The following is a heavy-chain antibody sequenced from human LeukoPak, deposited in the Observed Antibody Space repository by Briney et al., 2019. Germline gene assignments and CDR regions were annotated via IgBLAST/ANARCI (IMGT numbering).Heavy chain of an antibody. CDR1: GFTFSNAW. CDR2: IKSKTDGGTT. J-gene: IGHJ4*02. CDR3: TTDHGLNTAMSSGY. V-gene: IGHV3-15*01. Sequence: GGSLRLSCAASGFTFSNAWMSWVRQAPGKGLEWVGRIKSKTDGGTTDYAAPVKGRFTISRGDSKNTLYLQMNSLKTEDTAVYYCTTDHGLNTAMSSGYWGQGTLVTVSS. D-gene: IGHD5-18*01.